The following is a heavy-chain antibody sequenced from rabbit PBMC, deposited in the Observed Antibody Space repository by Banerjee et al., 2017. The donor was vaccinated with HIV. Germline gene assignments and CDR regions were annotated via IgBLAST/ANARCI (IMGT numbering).Heavy chain of an antibody. CDR3: ARDDYYGMDL. J-gene: IGHJ6*01. CDR2: IYISSGRT. V-gene: IGHV1S40*01. CDR1: GFSFSSTYY. Sequence: QSLEESGGGLVQPEGSLTLTCTASGFSFSSTYYMCWVRQAPGKGLEWIACIYISSGRTYYASWAKGRFTISKSTSLNTVTLQLTSLTAADTATYFCARDDYYGMDLWGPGTLVTVS.